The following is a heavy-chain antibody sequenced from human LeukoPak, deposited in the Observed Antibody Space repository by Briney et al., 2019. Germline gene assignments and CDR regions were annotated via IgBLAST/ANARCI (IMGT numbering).Heavy chain of an antibody. J-gene: IGHJ4*02. CDR2: IKSKTDGGTT. D-gene: IGHD2-15*01. V-gene: IGHV3-15*01. Sequence: GGSLRLSCAAYGFTFNNAWMSWVRQAPGKGLEWVGRIKSKTDGGTTDYAAPVKGRFTISRDDSKNTLDLQMNSLKTEDTAVYYCTRWYHSYYFDYWGQGTLVTVSS. CDR3: TRWYHSYYFDY. CDR1: GFTFNNAW.